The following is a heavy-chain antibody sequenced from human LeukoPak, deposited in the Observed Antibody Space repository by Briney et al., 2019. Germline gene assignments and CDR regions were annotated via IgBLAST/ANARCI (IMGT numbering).Heavy chain of an antibody. J-gene: IGHJ6*02. Sequence: SETLSLTCTDPGGSISSYYWSWIRQPPRKGLEWIGDIYYSGSTNYNPSLKSRVTISVHTSKNQFSLKLSSVTAADTAVYYCARESRYSSSPYYYYGMDVWGQGTTVTVSS. CDR2: IYYSGST. D-gene: IGHD6-6*01. V-gene: IGHV4-59*01. CDR1: GGSISSYY. CDR3: ARESRYSSSPYYYYGMDV.